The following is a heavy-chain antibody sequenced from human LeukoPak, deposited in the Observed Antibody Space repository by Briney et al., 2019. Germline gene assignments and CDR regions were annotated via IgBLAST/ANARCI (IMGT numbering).Heavy chain of an antibody. CDR1: GFTFSSYS. D-gene: IGHD3-9*01. V-gene: IGHV3-21*01. J-gene: IGHJ3*02. CDR3: ASRFDYAIVTGDDAFDI. Sequence: GGSLRLSCAASGFTFSSYSMSWVRQAPGEGLGWVSSISSSSSYIYYADSVKGRFTISRDTAKNSLYMQMNSLRAEDTAVYDCASRFDYAIVTGDDAFDIWDWGTRVTVSA. CDR2: ISSSSSYI.